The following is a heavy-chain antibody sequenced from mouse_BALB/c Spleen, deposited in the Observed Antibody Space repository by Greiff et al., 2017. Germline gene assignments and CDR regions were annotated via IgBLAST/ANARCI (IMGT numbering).Heavy chain of an antibody. D-gene: IGHD3-2*01. V-gene: IGHV14-3*02. CDR2: IDPANGNT. J-gene: IGHJ2*01. CDR3: ASGGRDIDY. Sequence: EVMLVESGAELVKPGASVKLSCTASGFNIKDTYMPWVKQRPDQGLEWIGRIDPANGNTKDDPKFQGNVTITADTSSNTAYLQLISLTSEDTAFYYFASGGRDIDYWGQGTTLTVSS. CDR1: GFNIKDTY.